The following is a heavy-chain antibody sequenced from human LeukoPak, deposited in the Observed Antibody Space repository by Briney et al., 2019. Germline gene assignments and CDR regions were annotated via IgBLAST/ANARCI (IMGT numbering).Heavy chain of an antibody. D-gene: IGHD1/OR15-1a*01. J-gene: IGHJ4*02. Sequence: GSLRLSCAAPGFTFTTFGIHWVRQALGKGLEWVAAISPDGNIEYYTDSVKGRFTISRDNSKNMIYLQMNSLRGEDSAVYYCAKINNDDDYWGQGTLVTVSS. CDR3: AKINNDDDY. CDR2: ISPDGNIE. CDR1: GFTFTTFG. V-gene: IGHV3-30*18.